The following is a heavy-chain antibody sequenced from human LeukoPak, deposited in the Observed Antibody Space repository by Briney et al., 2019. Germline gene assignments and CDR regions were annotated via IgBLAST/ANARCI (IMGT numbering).Heavy chain of an antibody. Sequence: GGSLRLSCAASGFTFSTYAMNCVRQAPGKGLEWVSTISGGAESTYYADSVKGRFTISRDNSKNRLYLQMNSLSAEDTAVYYCAKWDTDRSGYPTYYFDYWGQGTLVTVSS. J-gene: IGHJ4*02. CDR3: AKWDTDRSGYPTYYFDY. D-gene: IGHD3-22*01. V-gene: IGHV3-23*01. CDR2: ISGGAEST. CDR1: GFTFSTYA.